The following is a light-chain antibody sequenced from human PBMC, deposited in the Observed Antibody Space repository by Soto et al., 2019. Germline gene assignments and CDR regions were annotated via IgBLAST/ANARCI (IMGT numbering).Light chain of an antibody. V-gene: IGKV3-15*01. J-gene: IGKJ1*01. Sequence: EIVMTQSPATLSVSPGERPTLSCRASQNVRSNLAWYQHKPGQAPRLLIYSASTRATGIPARFSGRGSGTEFILTISSLQSEDFAVYYCQQYDGWPETFGQGTKVEIK. CDR3: QQYDGWPET. CDR2: SAS. CDR1: QNVRSN.